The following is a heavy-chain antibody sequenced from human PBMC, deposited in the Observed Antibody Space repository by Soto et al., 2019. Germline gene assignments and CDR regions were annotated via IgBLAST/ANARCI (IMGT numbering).Heavy chain of an antibody. CDR3: ARPPGGRGYYYGMDV. V-gene: IGHV1-69*13. D-gene: IGHD2-15*01. Sequence: SSVKVSCKASGGTFSRYAISWVRQAPGQGLEWMGGIIPIFGTANYAQKFQGRVTITADESTSTAYMELSSLRSEDTAVYYCARPPGGRGYYYGMDVWGQGTTVTVAS. CDR2: IIPIFGTA. CDR1: GGTFSRYA. J-gene: IGHJ6*02.